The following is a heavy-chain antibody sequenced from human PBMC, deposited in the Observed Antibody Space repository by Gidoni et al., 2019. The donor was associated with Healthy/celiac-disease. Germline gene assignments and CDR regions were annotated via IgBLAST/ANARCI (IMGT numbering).Heavy chain of an antibody. Sequence: QVQLVESGGGVVQPGRSLRLSCAASGFTFSSYAMHWVRQAPGKGLGWVAVISYDGSNKYYADSVKGRFTISRDNSKNTLYLQMNSLRAEDTAVYYCARLFYYYDSSGYTIDYWGQGTLVTVSS. CDR3: ARLFYYYDSSGYTIDY. CDR2: ISYDGSNK. J-gene: IGHJ4*02. CDR1: GFTFSSYA. D-gene: IGHD3-22*01. V-gene: IGHV3-30-3*01.